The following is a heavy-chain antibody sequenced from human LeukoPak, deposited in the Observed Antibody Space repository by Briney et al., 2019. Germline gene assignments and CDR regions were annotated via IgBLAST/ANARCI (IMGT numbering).Heavy chain of an antibody. V-gene: IGHV3-48*04. CDR2: ISSSSSTI. J-gene: IGHJ4*02. Sequence: GGSLRLSCAASGFTFSSYSMNWVRQAPGKGLEWVSYISSSSSTIYYADSVKGRFTISRDNAKNSLYLQMNSLRAEDTAVYYCARVMITFAQDYWGQGTLVTVSS. D-gene: IGHD3-16*01. CDR3: ARVMITFAQDY. CDR1: GFTFSSYS.